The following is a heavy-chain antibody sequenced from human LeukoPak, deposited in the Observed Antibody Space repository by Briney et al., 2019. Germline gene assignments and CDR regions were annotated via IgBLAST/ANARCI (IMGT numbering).Heavy chain of an antibody. D-gene: IGHD6-13*01. CDR1: GYSFTTYW. CDR2: IYPGDSDT. CDR3: AGAGAGTAVDS. Sequence: GESLKISCKGSGYSFTTYWIAWVRQMPGKGLEWMGIIYPGDSDTRYSPSFQGQFTISADKSISTAYLQWSSLKASDTAMYYCAGAGAGTAVDSWDQGTLVTVAS. V-gene: IGHV5-51*01. J-gene: IGHJ4*02.